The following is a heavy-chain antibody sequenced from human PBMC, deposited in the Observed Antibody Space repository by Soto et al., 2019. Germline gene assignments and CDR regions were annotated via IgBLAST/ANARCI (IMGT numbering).Heavy chain of an antibody. CDR3: ARGGQDFWSGPFDY. Sequence: PSETLSLTCTVSGGSVSSGSYYCNWIRQPAGKGLEWIGRIDTSGSTNYNPSLKSRVTMSVDTSKQEFSLKLSSVTAADTALYYCARGGQDFWSGPFDYWGRGALVTVSS. V-gene: IGHV4-61*02. D-gene: IGHD3-3*01. CDR2: IDTSGST. J-gene: IGHJ4*02. CDR1: GGSVSSGSYY.